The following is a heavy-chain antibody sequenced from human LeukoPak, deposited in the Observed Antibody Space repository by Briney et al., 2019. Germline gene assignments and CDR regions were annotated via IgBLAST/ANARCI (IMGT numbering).Heavy chain of an antibody. V-gene: IGHV3-33*06. Sequence: PGGSLRLPCAASGFTFGFHGMHWVRQAPGKGLEWVAVIWYDGSDKYYADSVKGRFTISRDNSKSTLYLQMNSLRAEDTAVYYCAKERTVTTGTYDAFDIWGQGTMVTVSS. CDR1: GFTFGFHG. CDR3: AKERTVTTGTYDAFDI. CDR2: IWYDGSDK. D-gene: IGHD4-17*01. J-gene: IGHJ3*02.